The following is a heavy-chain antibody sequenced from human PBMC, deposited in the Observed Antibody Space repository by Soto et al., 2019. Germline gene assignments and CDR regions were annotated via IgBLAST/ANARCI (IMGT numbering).Heavy chain of an antibody. CDR2: INSDGSDT. CDR3: ARDRAYLYDTSGGYYYYEMDV. CDR1: GFTFRGYW. J-gene: IGHJ6*02. D-gene: IGHD3-22*01. Sequence: EVQLVESGGGLVQPGGSLRLSCAASGFTFRGYWMHWVRQAPGKGLVWVSRINSDGSDTSYADSVKGRFTISRDNAKNTLYLQMNSLRVEDTAVYYCARDRAYLYDTSGGYYYYEMDVWGQGTTVTVSS. V-gene: IGHV3-74*01.